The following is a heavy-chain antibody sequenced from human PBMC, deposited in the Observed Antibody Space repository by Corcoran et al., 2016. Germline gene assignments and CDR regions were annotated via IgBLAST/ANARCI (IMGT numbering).Heavy chain of an antibody. D-gene: IGHD3-22*01. V-gene: IGHV1-8*01. Sequence: QVHLVQSGAEVKKPGASVKVSCKASGYTFTSYIINWVRQATGQGLEWMAWMNPSSGDTGYAQKFQGRVTMVRNTSIRTAYMELSSLRSEDTAVYYCARGGVSSGYSLGFWGQGTLVSVSS. J-gene: IGHJ4*02. CDR3: ARGGVSSGYSLGF. CDR2: MNPSSGDT. CDR1: GYTFTSYI.